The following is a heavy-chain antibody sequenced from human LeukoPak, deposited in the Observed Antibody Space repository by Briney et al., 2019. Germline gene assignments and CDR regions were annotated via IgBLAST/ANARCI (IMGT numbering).Heavy chain of an antibody. J-gene: IGHJ6*03. Sequence: SETLSLTCTVSGGSISSYYWSWIRQPTGKGLEWIGYIYTSGSTNYNPSLKSRVTISVDTSKNQFSLKLSSVTAADTAVYYCARVVPAAMEGYYYYYMDVWGKGTTVTVSS. CDR2: IYTSGST. V-gene: IGHV4-4*09. D-gene: IGHD2-2*01. CDR3: ARVVPAAMEGYYYYYMDV. CDR1: GGSISSYY.